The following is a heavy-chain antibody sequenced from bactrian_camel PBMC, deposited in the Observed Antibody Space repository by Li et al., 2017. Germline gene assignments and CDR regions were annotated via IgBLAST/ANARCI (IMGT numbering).Heavy chain of an antibody. CDR1: GFAFSSHA. CDR3: SGGNWAIDYTY. V-gene: IGHV3S31*01. J-gene: IGHJ4*01. Sequence: VQLVESGGGLVRPGVSLRLSCAASGFAFSSHAMSWVRQAPGKGLEWVSAIDANGGRTYYPDSLKGRFTTSKDNAKNTLYLQLNSLKTEDTAMYYCSGGNWAIDYTYWGQGTQVTVS. CDR2: IDANGGRT. D-gene: IGHD4*01.